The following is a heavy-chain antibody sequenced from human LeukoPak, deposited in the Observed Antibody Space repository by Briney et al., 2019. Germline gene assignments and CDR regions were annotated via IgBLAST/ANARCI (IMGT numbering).Heavy chain of an antibody. J-gene: IGHJ5*02. V-gene: IGHV1-2*02. CDR3: ARDFMHDSSSPNWFDP. CDR1: GYTFTVYY. D-gene: IGHD6-13*01. Sequence: ASVKVSCKASGYTFTVYYMHWVRQAPGQRVEWMGWINPNSGGTNHAQKFQGRVTMTRDTSISTAYMELSRLRSDDTAVYYCARDFMHDSSSPNWFDPWGQGTLVTVSS. CDR2: INPNSGGT.